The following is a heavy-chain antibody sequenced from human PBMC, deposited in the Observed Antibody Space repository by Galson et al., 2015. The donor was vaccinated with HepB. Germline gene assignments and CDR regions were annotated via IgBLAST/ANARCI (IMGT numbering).Heavy chain of an antibody. CDR3: AREGFGESTYYGMDV. Sequence: SVKVSCKASGYTFTSYAMHWVRQAPGQRLEWMGWINAGNGNTKYSQRFQGRVTITRDTSASTAYMELSSLRSEDTAVYYCAREGFGESTYYGMDVWGQGTTVTVSS. D-gene: IGHD3-10*01. CDR2: INAGNGNT. J-gene: IGHJ6*02. V-gene: IGHV1-3*01. CDR1: GYTFTSYA.